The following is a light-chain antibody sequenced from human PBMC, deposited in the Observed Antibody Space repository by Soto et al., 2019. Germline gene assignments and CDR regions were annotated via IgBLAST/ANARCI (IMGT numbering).Light chain of an antibody. Sequence: EIVLTQSPGTLSLSPGERATLSCRASQSLSSNSLAWYQQKPGQAPSLLMYGTSTRATGIPARFSGSGSGTEFTLTISSLQSEDFAVYYYQQYNTWSSITFGQGTRLEIK. CDR1: QSLSSN. V-gene: IGKV3-15*01. J-gene: IGKJ5*01. CDR2: GTS. CDR3: QQYNTWSSIT.